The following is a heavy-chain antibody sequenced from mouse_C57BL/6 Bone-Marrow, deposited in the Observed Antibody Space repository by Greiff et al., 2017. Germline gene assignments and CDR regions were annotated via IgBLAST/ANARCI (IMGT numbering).Heavy chain of an antibody. CDR2: IYPRSGNT. CDR1: GYTFTSYG. V-gene: IGHV1-81*01. CDR3: ARGDYYGSRGY. D-gene: IGHD1-1*01. Sequence: FQLQQSGAELARPGASVKLSCKASGYTFTSYGISWVKQRTGQGLEWIGEIYPRSGNTYYNEKFKGKATLTADKSSSTAYMELRSLTSEDSAVYFCARGDYYGSRGYWGQGTTLTVSS. J-gene: IGHJ2*01.